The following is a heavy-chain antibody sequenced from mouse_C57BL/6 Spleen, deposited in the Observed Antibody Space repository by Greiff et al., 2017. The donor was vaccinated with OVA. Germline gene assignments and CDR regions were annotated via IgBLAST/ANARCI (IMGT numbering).Heavy chain of an antibody. CDR2: IYPGSGST. J-gene: IGHJ2*01. CDR1: GYTFTSYW. CDR3: ARESPNWDVRFDY. D-gene: IGHD4-1*01. Sequence: QVHVKQPGAELVKPGASVKMSCKASGYTFTSYWITWVKQRPGQGLEWIGDIYPGSGSTNYNEKFKSKATLTVDTSSSTAYMQLSSLTSEDSAVYYCARESPNWDVRFDYWGQGTTLTVSS. V-gene: IGHV1-55*01.